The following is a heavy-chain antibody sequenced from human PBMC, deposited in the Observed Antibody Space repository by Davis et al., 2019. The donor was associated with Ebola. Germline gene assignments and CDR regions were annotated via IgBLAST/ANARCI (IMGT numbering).Heavy chain of an antibody. D-gene: IGHD1-7*01. Sequence: MPSETLSLTCAASGCTISSGGYSWRWIRQPPGKGLERTGYIYLSGSTYYNPSLKSRVTISADRSKNQFSLNLSSVTAADTAVYYCASGRWNLDWFDPWGQGTLVTVAS. CDR1: GCTISSGGYS. J-gene: IGHJ5*02. V-gene: IGHV4-30-2*01. CDR3: ASGRWNLDWFDP. CDR2: IYLSGST.